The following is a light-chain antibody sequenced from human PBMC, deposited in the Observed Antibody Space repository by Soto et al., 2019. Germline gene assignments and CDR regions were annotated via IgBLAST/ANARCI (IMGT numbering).Light chain of an antibody. Sequence: DIVMTQSPDSLAVSLGERATINCKSSQSVLYTSNNLNYLAWYQQKPGQPPNLLIYWASTRESGVPDRFSGSGSGTDFTLTISSLQAEDVAVYYCQQYYGTPLTFGGGTKVETK. CDR2: WAS. V-gene: IGKV4-1*01. J-gene: IGKJ4*01. CDR1: QSVLYTSNNLNY. CDR3: QQYYGTPLT.